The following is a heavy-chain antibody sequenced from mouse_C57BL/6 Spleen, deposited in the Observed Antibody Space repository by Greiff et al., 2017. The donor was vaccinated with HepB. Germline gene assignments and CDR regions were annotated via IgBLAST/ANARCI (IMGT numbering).Heavy chain of an antibody. CDR3: ARRTYGSSYGAMDY. D-gene: IGHD1-1*01. Sequence: EVKLQESGGGLVKPGGSLKLSCAASGFTFSDYGMHWVRQAPEKGLEWVAYISSGSSTIYYADTVKGRFTISRDNAKNTLFLQMTSLRSEDTAMYYCARRTYGSSYGAMDYWGQGTSVTVSS. CDR1: GFTFSDYG. V-gene: IGHV5-17*01. CDR2: ISSGSSTI. J-gene: IGHJ4*01.